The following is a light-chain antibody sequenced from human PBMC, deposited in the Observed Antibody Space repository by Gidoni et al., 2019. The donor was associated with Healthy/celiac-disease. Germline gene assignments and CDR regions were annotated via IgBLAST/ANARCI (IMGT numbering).Light chain of an antibody. Sequence: DIQMTQSPSSLSASVGDRVTITCRASQSISSYLNCSQQKPGKAPKLLIYAASSLQSGVPSRFSGSGSGTDFTLTISSLQPEDFATYYCQQSYSTPRTFGQGTKLEIK. J-gene: IGKJ2*01. V-gene: IGKV1-39*01. CDR1: QSISSY. CDR3: QQSYSTPRT. CDR2: AAS.